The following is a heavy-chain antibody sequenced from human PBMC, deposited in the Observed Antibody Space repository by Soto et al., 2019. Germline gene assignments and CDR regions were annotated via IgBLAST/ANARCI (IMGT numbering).Heavy chain of an antibody. CDR1: GFTFTSSA. J-gene: IGHJ4*02. V-gene: IGHV1-58*01. D-gene: IGHD2-8*01. Sequence: GASVKVSCKASGFTFTSSAFQWVRQARGQRLEWIGWIAVGSGYTNYAQRFQDRVTLTRDMSTATTYMELSRLTSEDTAIYYCAADAKAWQQMVPSDYSGQGPLVTVYS. CDR2: IAVGSGYT. CDR3: AADAKAWQQMVPSDY.